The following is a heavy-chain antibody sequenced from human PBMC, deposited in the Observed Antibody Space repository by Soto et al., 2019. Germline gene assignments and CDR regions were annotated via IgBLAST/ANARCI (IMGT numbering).Heavy chain of an antibody. CDR1: GFTFDDYA. CDR2: ISWNSGSI. CDR3: ARDTPHDFWSGYPYYYGMDV. V-gene: IGHV3-9*01. J-gene: IGHJ6*02. Sequence: GGSLRLSCAASGFTFDDYAMHWVRQAPGKGLEWVSGISWNSGSIGYADSVKGRFTISRDNAKNSLYLQMNSLRAEDTAVYYCARDTPHDFWSGYPYYYGMDVWGQGTTVTVSS. D-gene: IGHD3-3*01.